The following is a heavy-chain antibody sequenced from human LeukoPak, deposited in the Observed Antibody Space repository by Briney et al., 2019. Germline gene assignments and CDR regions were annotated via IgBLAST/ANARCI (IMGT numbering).Heavy chain of an antibody. V-gene: IGHV3-30*04. Sequence: GGSLRLSCAASGFTFSSYAMHWVRQAPGKGLEWVAVISYDGSNKYYADSVKGRFTISRDNSKNTLYLQMNSLRPEDTAVYYCARDNPFFDIWGQGTMVTVSS. J-gene: IGHJ3*02. CDR3: ARDNPFFDI. CDR2: ISYDGSNK. CDR1: GFTFSSYA.